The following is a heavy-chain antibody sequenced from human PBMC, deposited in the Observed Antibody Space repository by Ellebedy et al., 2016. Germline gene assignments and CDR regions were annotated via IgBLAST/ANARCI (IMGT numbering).Heavy chain of an antibody. Sequence: SETLSLTCSVSGGSISSYYWSWIRQPPGKGLEWIGYIYYSGSTNYNPSLKSRVTISVETSKNQFSLKLRSVSAADTAVYYCARHPYHYDNTGYGGRSWFDPWGQGTLVTVSS. J-gene: IGHJ5*02. D-gene: IGHD3-22*01. CDR1: GGSISSYY. V-gene: IGHV4-59*08. CDR3: ARHPYHYDNTGYGGRSWFDP. CDR2: IYYSGST.